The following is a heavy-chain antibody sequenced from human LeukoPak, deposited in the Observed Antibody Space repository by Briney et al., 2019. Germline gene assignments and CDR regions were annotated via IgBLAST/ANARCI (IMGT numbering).Heavy chain of an antibody. D-gene: IGHD3-9*01. V-gene: IGHV5-51*01. CDR2: IYPGDSDT. CDR3: ARSSEVLRYFDWPFDY. Sequence: GESLKISCKGSGYSFTSYWIGWVRQMPGKGLEWMGIIYPGDSDTRYSPSFQGQVTISADKSISTAYLQWSSLKASDTAMYYCARSSEVLRYFDWPFDYWGQGTLVTVSS. CDR1: GYSFTSYW. J-gene: IGHJ4*02.